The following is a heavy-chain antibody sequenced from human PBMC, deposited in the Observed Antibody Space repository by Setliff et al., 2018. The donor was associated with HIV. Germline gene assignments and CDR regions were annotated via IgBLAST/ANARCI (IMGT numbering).Heavy chain of an antibody. Sequence: ASVKVSCKASGYTFTSYGMSWVRQAPGQGLEYMGIINPSDGTTDYTQKFQDRVTMTRDMSTSTAYMELSSLRSEDTAVYYCAAADNRRGDAFDIWGQGTMVTVSS. D-gene: IGHD3-9*01. CDR3: AAADNRRGDAFDI. CDR1: GYTFTSYG. CDR2: INPSDGTT. V-gene: IGHV1-46*01. J-gene: IGHJ3*02.